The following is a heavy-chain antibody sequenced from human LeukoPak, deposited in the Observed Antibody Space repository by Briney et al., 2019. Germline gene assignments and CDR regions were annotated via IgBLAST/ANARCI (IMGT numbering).Heavy chain of an antibody. CDR1: GGPISCYQ. CDR2: IYYSENP. V-gene: IGHV4-59*13. J-gene: IGHJ6*03. D-gene: IGHD3-10*01. Sequence: SEALSLTRCVSGGPISCYQGRWIPQPPERGVERSGYIYYSENPNYNPSLKSRVTISVDTSKNQFSLKLSSVTAADTAVYYCARGRSSMVRGYYYYYMDVWGKGTTVTISS. CDR3: ARGRSSMVRGYYYYYMDV.